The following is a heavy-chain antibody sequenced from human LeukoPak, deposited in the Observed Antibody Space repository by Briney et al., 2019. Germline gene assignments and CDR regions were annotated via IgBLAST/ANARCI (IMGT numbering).Heavy chain of an antibody. V-gene: IGHV3-53*01. J-gene: IGHJ4*02. CDR1: GFNVSSHF. CDR3: ARVDHDFWIFDH. Sequence: GGSLRLSCVASGFNVSSHFMSWVRQAPGKGLDWVSVIYSSGRTHYADPVKGRFTISRDNSKHPVFLQMHSLRVEDPAVYFCARVDHDFWIFDHWGQGALVPVSS. CDR2: IYSSGRT. D-gene: IGHD3/OR15-3a*01.